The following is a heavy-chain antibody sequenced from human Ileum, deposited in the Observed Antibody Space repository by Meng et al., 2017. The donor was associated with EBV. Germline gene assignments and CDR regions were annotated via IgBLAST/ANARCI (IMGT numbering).Heavy chain of an antibody. Sequence: VHRQESGPGLVKPSGTLSLTCTVSGDSISSDIWWSWVRQPPGKGLEWIGEVYHRGDTNYNPSLKSRVDISVDKSKNQFYLSLFSVTAADTAVYYCGRDQGRELINHWGQGTLVTVSS. CDR3: GRDQGRELINH. J-gene: IGHJ4*02. V-gene: IGHV4-4*02. D-gene: IGHD1-7*01. CDR2: VYHRGDT. CDR1: GDSISSDIW.